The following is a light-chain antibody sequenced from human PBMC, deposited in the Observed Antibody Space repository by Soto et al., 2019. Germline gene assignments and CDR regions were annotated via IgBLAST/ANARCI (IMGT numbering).Light chain of an antibody. J-gene: IGLJ1*01. CDR1: SSDVGGYNY. CDR2: DVS. Sequence: QSVLTQPASVSGSPGQSITISCTGTSSDVGGYNYVSWYQQHPGTAPTLMIYDVSNRPSGVSNRFSGSKSGNTASLTISGLQAEDEADYYCSSYTSSSTPYVFGTGTKVPVL. CDR3: SSYTSSSTPYV. V-gene: IGLV2-14*01.